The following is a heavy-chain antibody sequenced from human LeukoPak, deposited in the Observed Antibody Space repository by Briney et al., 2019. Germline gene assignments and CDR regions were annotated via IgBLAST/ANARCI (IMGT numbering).Heavy chain of an antibody. J-gene: IGHJ4*02. CDR1: GFTFSDHD. V-gene: IGHV3-30*02. CDR3: AKSSGSGFDH. Sequence: GGSLRLSCGASGFTFSDHDMHWVRQAPGKGLEWVTFIRKDGSHKFYVDSVRGRFTISRDNSKNTVSLQMNSLRTDDTAVYFCAKSSGSGFDHWGQGTLVTVSS. D-gene: IGHD1-26*01. CDR2: IRKDGSHK.